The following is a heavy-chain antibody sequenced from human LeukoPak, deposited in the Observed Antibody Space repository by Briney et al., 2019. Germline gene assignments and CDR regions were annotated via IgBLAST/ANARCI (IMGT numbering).Heavy chain of an antibody. CDR2: ISWNSVDI. J-gene: IGHJ4*02. Sequence: GRSLRLSCAASGFTFDDYAMHWVRQAPGKGLEWVSGISWNSVDIDYAGSVKGRFTISRDNGKNSLYLQMNSLRAEDTALYYCARDRAWGSLTRNFDYWGQGILVTVSS. D-gene: IGHD7-27*01. CDR3: ARDRAWGSLTRNFDY. CDR1: GFTFDDYA. V-gene: IGHV3-9*01.